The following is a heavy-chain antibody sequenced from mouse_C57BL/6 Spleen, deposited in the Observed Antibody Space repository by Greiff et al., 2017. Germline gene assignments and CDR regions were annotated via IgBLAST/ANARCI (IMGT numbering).Heavy chain of an antibody. CDR3: SRPHYDYDDWLAY. V-gene: IGHV1-53*01. CDR2: INPSNGGT. D-gene: IGHD2-4*01. Sequence: QVQLQQPGTELVKPGASVKLSCKASGYTFTSYWMHWVKQRPGQGLEWIGNINPSNGGTNYNEKFKSKATLTVDTSSSTAYMQLSSLTSEDSAVYYCSRPHYDYDDWLAYWGQGTLVTVSA. J-gene: IGHJ3*01. CDR1: GYTFTSYW.